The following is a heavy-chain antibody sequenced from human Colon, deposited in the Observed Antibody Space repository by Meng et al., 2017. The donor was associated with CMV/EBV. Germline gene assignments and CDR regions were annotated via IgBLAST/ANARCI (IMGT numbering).Heavy chain of an antibody. J-gene: IGHJ6*02. CDR3: ARDSVDFWSGYSYGMDV. Sequence: GESLKISCTASEFTLSSYALHWVRQAPGKGLEWVALVSFDGRTKYNTDSVKGRFTVSRDNAKKSLYLEMSSLRAEDTAVYYCARDSVDFWSGYSYGMDVWGRGTTVTVSS. D-gene: IGHD3-3*01. V-gene: IGHV3-30*04. CDR1: EFTLSSYA. CDR2: VSFDGRTK.